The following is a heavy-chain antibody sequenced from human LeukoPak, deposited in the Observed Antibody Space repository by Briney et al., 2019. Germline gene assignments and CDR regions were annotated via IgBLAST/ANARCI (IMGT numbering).Heavy chain of an antibody. D-gene: IGHD3-22*01. CDR2: ISGSGGST. Sequence: GGSLRLSNAIPGETLSSYAMSRARQAPEKEKEWVSAISGSGGSTYYADSVKGRFTISRDNSKNTLYLQMNSLRAEDTAVYYCAKVSGYYYDLVYFDYWGQGTLVTVSS. CDR3: AKVSGYYYDLVYFDY. CDR1: GETLSSYA. V-gene: IGHV3-23*01. J-gene: IGHJ4*02.